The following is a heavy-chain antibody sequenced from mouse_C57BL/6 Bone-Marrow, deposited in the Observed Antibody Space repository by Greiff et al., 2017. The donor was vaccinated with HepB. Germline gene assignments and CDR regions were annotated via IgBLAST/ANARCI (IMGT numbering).Heavy chain of an antibody. CDR3: GRGDYGHWYRGV. Sequence: EVQLQESGPGMVKPSQSLSLTCTVTGYSITSGYDWHCIRHFPGNKLEWMGYISYSGSTNYNPSHKSRISITHDTSKNHFFLKLNSVTPEDTATYYCGRGDYGHWYRGVGGTGTTVSVFS. CDR2: ISYSGST. D-gene: IGHD1-1*01. J-gene: IGHJ1*03. CDR1: GYSITSGYD. V-gene: IGHV3-1*01.